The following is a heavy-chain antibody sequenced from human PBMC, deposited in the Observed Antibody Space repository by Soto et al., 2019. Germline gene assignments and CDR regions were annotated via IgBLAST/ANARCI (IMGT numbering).Heavy chain of an antibody. J-gene: IGHJ6*02. Sequence: QVQLEESGGGLVKPGGSLRLSCAASGFNFRDYYFNWIRRAPGKGLEWVSYISGSGSIIYYADSVKGRFTISRDNAKNAVYLQMNSLRDEDTAVYYCARDHDSSGKIHYDYGIDGWGQGATVTVS. V-gene: IGHV3-11*01. CDR1: GFNFRDYY. CDR3: ARDHDSSGKIHYDYGIDG. D-gene: IGHD3-22*01. CDR2: ISGSGSII.